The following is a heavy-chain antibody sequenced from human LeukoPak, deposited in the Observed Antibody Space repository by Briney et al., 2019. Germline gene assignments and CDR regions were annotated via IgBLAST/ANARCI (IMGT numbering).Heavy chain of an antibody. D-gene: IGHD5-24*01. Sequence: ASVKVSCKASGYTFSYYYLHWVRQAPGQGLEWMGLINPTAGNTYYAQRFQGRVTMTRNTSTSTVYMELSSLRSEDTAVYYCARIRDGYNDAYDIWGQGTMVTVPS. V-gene: IGHV1-46*01. CDR3: ARIRDGYNDAYDI. J-gene: IGHJ3*02. CDR1: GYTFSYYY. CDR2: INPTAGNT.